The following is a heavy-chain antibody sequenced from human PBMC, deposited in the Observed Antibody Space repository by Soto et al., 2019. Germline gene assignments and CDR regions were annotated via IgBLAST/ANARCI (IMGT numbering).Heavy chain of an antibody. Sequence: PSETLSLTCAVHGGSFTGFYWDWVRQPPGKGLEWIGDINHSGTANYNPSLKSRVSISVDMSKSQFSLKLTSVTADDTALYFCARSSFLRPGALNHGLDVWGQGTTVTVSS. CDR2: INHSGTA. CDR1: GGSFTGFY. V-gene: IGHV4-34*01. D-gene: IGHD3-10*01. J-gene: IGHJ6*02. CDR3: ARSSFLRPGALNHGLDV.